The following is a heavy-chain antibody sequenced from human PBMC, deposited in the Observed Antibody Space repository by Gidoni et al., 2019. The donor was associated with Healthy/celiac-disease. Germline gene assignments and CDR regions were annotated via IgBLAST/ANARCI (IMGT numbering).Heavy chain of an antibody. V-gene: IGHV4-31*03. CDR1: GASISSGGYY. D-gene: IGHD3-22*01. Sequence: QLQLQESGPGLVKPSQTLSLTCTVPGASISSGGYYWSWIRQHPGKGLEWIGYIYYSGSTYYNPSLKSRVTISVDTSKNQFSLKLSSVTAADTAVYYCARQLITMIADYWGQGTLVTVSS. CDR2: IYYSGST. J-gene: IGHJ4*02. CDR3: ARQLITMIADY.